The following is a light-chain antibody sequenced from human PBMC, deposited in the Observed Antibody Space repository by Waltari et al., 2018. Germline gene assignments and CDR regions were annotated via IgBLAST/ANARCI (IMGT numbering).Light chain of an antibody. CDR1: SSNIGSNT. Sequence: QSVLTQPPSASGTPGQRITVSCSGGSSNIGSNTVNWYQQFPGTAPKLLIFSDDQRPSGVPDRFSGSKSGTSASLAISGLHSEDEADYYCGAWDDSLNGPVFGGGTKLTVL. V-gene: IGLV1-44*01. J-gene: IGLJ2*01. CDR2: SDD. CDR3: GAWDDSLNGPV.